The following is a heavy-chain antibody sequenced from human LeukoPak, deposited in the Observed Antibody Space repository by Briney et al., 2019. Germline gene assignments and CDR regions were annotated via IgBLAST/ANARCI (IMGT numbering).Heavy chain of an antibody. CDR1: GYTFTGYY. V-gene: IGHV1-2*02. Sequence: ASVTVSCKASGYTFTGYYIHWVRQAPGQGLEWMGWINPNSGGTNYAQKFQGRVTMTRDTSISTAYMELRRLRSDDRAVYYCARGPPTIVVVITTGDFDFWGQGTLVTVSS. CDR2: INPNSGGT. D-gene: IGHD3-22*01. CDR3: ARGPPTIVVVITTGDFDF. J-gene: IGHJ4*02.